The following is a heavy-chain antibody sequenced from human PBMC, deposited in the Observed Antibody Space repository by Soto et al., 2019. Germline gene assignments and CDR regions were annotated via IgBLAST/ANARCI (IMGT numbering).Heavy chain of an antibody. J-gene: IGHJ4*02. CDR2: LNPKSGMT. V-gene: IGHV1-8*01. CDR3: ARVAGSPDY. Sequence: QVQLVQSGPEVKKPGASVKVSCKASGYTFTTYDFNWVRQAPGQGLEWMGWLNPKSGMTGSAQKFQGRVTMTRDSSISTGYMELSSLRSEDAAVYYCARVAGSPDYWGQGTLVTVSS. D-gene: IGHD1-26*01. CDR1: GYTFTTYD.